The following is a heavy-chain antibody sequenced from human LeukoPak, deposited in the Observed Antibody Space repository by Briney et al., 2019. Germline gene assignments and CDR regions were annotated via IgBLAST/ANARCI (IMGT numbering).Heavy chain of an antibody. CDR3: AKEGYSYGDY. CDR1: GFTFSSYG. CDR2: ISGSGGST. D-gene: IGHD5-18*01. Sequence: PGGSLRLSCAASGFTFSSYGMSWVRQAPGKGVEGVSAISGSGGSTYYADSVKGRFTISRDNSKNTLYLQMNSLRAEDTAVYYCAKEGYSYGDYWGQGTLVTVSS. J-gene: IGHJ4*02. V-gene: IGHV3-23*01.